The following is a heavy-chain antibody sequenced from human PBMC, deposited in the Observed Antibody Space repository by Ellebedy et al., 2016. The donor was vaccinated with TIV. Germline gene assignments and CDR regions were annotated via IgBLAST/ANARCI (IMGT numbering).Heavy chain of an antibody. J-gene: IGHJ4*02. CDR1: GFTFSSYG. CDR3: AKSGVEYSSSHYYFDY. D-gene: IGHD6-6*01. CDR2: MSYDGSDK. Sequence: GGSLRLSXAASGFTFSSYGMHWVRQAPGKGLEWVAVMSYDGSDKYYADSVKGRFTISRDNSKNTLYLQMNSLRAEDTAVYYCAKSGVEYSSSHYYFDYWGQGTLVTVSS. V-gene: IGHV3-30*18.